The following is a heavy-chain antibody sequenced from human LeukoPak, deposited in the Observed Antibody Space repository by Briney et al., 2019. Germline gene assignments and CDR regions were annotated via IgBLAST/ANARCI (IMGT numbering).Heavy chain of an antibody. D-gene: IGHD3-3*01. CDR3: ARVMSRDYDFWSGYVWAFDY. CDR2: IKQDGSEK. Sequence: GGSLRLSCAASGFTFSSYWMSWVRQAPGKGLEWVANIKQDGSEKYYVDSVKGRFTISRDNAKNSLYLQMNSLRAEDTAVYYCARVMSRDYDFWSGYVWAFDYWGQGTLVTVSS. CDR1: GFTFSSYW. V-gene: IGHV3-7*01. J-gene: IGHJ4*02.